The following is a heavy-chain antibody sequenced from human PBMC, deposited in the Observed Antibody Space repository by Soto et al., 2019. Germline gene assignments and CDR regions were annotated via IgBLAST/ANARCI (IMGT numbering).Heavy chain of an antibody. J-gene: IGHJ4*02. V-gene: IGHV1-69*02. CDR1: GGTFSRYT. Sequence: QVQLVQSGAEVKKPGSSVKVSCKASGGTFSRYTISWVRQAPGQELEWMGRIIPILGIANYAQKFQGRVTIPADKSTSTAYMELSSLRSEDTAVYYCARNGPPYSSGWLDYWGQGTLVTVSS. CDR3: ARNGPPYSSGWLDY. CDR2: IIPILGIA. D-gene: IGHD6-19*01.